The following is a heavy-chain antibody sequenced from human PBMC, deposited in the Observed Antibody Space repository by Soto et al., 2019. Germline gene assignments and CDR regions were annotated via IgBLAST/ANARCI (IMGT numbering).Heavy chain of an antibody. V-gene: IGHV3-30-3*01. Sequence: GSLRLSCAASGFTFSSYAMHWVRQAPGKGLEWVAVISYDGSNKYYADSVKGRFTISRDNSKNTLYLQMNSLRAEDTAVYYCARDRGFLEWLLDLDYWGQGTLVTVSS. CDR3: ARDRGFLEWLLDLDY. CDR2: ISYDGSNK. CDR1: GFTFSSYA. D-gene: IGHD3-3*01. J-gene: IGHJ4*02.